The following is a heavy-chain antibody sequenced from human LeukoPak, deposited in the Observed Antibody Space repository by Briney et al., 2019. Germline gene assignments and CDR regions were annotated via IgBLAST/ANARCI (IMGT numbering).Heavy chain of an antibody. CDR3: ATYGSGSYRFDP. V-gene: IGHV4-4*02. J-gene: IGHJ5*02. D-gene: IGHD3-10*01. Sequence: SETLSLTCAVSGGSISSGNWWSWVRQPPGKGLEWIGEIYHSGSTNYNPSLKSRVTISVDKSKNQFSLKLSSVTAADTAVYYCATYGSGSYRFDPWGQGTLVTVSS. CDR1: GGSISSGNW. CDR2: IYHSGST.